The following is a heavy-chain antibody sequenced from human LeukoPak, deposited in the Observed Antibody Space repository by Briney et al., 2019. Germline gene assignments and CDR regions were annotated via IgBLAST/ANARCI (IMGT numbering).Heavy chain of an antibody. CDR3: ARGQWFRAF. CDR2: IHYSGSA. V-gene: IGHV4-59*12. J-gene: IGHJ4*02. D-gene: IGHD3-10*01. Sequence: PSETLSLTCTVSGGSISSYYWSWIRQPPGKGLEWIGEIHYSGSATYNPSLKSRVTISVDTSKNQFSLKMNSVTAADTAVYYCARGQWFRAFWSRGTPVTVSS. CDR1: GGSISSYY.